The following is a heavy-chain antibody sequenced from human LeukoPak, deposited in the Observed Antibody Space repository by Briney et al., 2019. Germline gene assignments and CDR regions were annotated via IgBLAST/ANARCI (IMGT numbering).Heavy chain of an antibody. Sequence: GASVKVSCKASGYTFTGYYMHWVRQAPGQGLEWMGWINPNSGGTNYAQKFQGRVTMTRDTSISTAYMELSRLRSDDTAVYYCARRQGYDGAYYFDYWGQGTLVTVSS. D-gene: IGHD3-22*01. J-gene: IGHJ4*02. V-gene: IGHV1-2*02. CDR2: INPNSGGT. CDR3: ARRQGYDGAYYFDY. CDR1: GYTFTGYY.